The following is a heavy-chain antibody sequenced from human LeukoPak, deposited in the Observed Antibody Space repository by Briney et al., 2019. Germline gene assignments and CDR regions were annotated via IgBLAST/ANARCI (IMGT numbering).Heavy chain of an antibody. Sequence: GRSLRLSCAASRFTLSTYFMHWVRQAPGKGLEWVADIASDGSHTFYVESVKGRFTISRDNSKNTLYLQMNSLRAEDTAVYFCARERQDTILHSGAFDIWGQGTMVTVSS. D-gene: IGHD2-21*01. J-gene: IGHJ3*02. CDR3: ARERQDTILHSGAFDI. V-gene: IGHV3-30-3*01. CDR1: RFTLSTYF. CDR2: IASDGSHT.